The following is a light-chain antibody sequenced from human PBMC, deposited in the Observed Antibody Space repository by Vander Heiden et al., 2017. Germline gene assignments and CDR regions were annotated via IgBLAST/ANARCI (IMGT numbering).Light chain of an antibody. CDR1: QSVSSN. J-gene: IGKJ4*01. Sequence: EIVMTQSPATLSVSPGERATLSCRASQSVSSNLAWYQQKPGQVPRLLIYGASTRATGLPARFSGSGSGTEFTLTISSLQFEDFAVYYCQQDDNWPLTFGGGTKVEIK. CDR2: GAS. V-gene: IGKV3-15*01. CDR3: QQDDNWPLT.